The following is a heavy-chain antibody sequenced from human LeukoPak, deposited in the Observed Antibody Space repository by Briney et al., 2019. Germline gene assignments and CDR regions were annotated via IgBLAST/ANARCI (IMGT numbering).Heavy chain of an antibody. V-gene: IGHV3-74*01. J-gene: IGHJ4*02. CDR2: SNSDGRDT. Sequence: GGSLRLSCVASGFTLSNYWTHWVRQVPGKGLVWVSRSNSDGRDTIYADSVKGRFTISRDNAKNTVYLQMNSLRADDTAVYYCARGAGATSGLYWGQGTVVTVSS. CDR1: GFTLSNYW. D-gene: IGHD1-1*01. CDR3: ARGAGATSGLY.